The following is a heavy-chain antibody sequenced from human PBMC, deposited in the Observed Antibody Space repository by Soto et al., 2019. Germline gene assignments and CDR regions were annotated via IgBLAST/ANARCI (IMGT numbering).Heavy chain of an antibody. V-gene: IGHV4-34*01. J-gene: IGHJ4*02. D-gene: IGHD6-6*01. CDR2: INHSGST. CDR3: ATIIAAGFGKIDY. CDR1: GGSFSGYY. Sequence: SETLSLTCAVYGGSFSGYYWSWIRQPPGKGLEWIGEINHSGSTNYNPSLKSRATISVDTSKNQFSLKLSSVTAADTAVYYCATIIAAGFGKIDYWGQETLLTVSS.